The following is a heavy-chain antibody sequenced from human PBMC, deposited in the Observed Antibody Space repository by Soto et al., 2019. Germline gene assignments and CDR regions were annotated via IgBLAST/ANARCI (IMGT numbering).Heavy chain of an antibody. V-gene: IGHV1-46*01. D-gene: IGHD3-3*01. CDR2: INPSGGST. Sequence: ASVKVSCKASGYTFTSYYMHWVRQAPGQGLEWMGIINPSGGSTSYAQRFQGRVTMTRDTSTSTVYMELSSLRSEDTAVYYCASPLNYDFWSGYPSRNYNGMDVWDQGTTVTVS. J-gene: IGHJ6*02. CDR1: GYTFTSYY. CDR3: ASPLNYDFWSGYPSRNYNGMDV.